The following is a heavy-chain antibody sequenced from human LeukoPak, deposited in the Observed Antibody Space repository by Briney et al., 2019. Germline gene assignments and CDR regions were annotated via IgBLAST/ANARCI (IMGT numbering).Heavy chain of an antibody. J-gene: IGHJ6*03. CDR3: ARDSPNKPYYDFWSGPSYYMDV. V-gene: IGHV3-21*01. Sequence: GGSLRLSCAASGFTFSSYSMNWVRQAPGKGLEWVSSISSSSSYIYYADSVKGRFTISRDNAKNSLYLQMNSLRAEDTAVYYCARDSPNKPYYDFWSGPSYYMDVWGKGTTVTVSS. CDR2: ISSSSSYI. CDR1: GFTFSSYS. D-gene: IGHD3-3*01.